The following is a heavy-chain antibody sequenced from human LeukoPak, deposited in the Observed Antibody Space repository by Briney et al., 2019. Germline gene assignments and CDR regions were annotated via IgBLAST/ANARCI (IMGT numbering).Heavy chain of an antibody. J-gene: IGHJ4*02. Sequence: GGSLRLSCAASGFTFSSYGMHWVRQAPGKGLEWVAFIRYDGSNKYYADSVKGRFTISRDNSKNTLYLQMNSLRAEGTAVYYCAKDWISEGIADHYFDYWGQGTLVTVSS. D-gene: IGHD6-13*01. CDR1: GFTFSSYG. CDR2: IRYDGSNK. CDR3: AKDWISEGIADHYFDY. V-gene: IGHV3-30*02.